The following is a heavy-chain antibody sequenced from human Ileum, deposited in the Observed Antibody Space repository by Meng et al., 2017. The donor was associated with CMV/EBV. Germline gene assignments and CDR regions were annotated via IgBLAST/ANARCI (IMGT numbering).Heavy chain of an antibody. CDR2: IRYDGSNK. D-gene: IGHD3-16*01. J-gene: IGHJ6*02. CDR1: GFTFSSYG. CDR3: AKDGGYYYGMDV. V-gene: IGHV3-30*02. Sequence: GESLKISCAASGFTFSSYGMHWVRQAPGKGLEWVAVIRYDGSNKYYADSVKGRFTISRDNSKNTLYLQMNSLRAEDTSVYYCAKDGGYYYGMDVWGQGTTVTVSS.